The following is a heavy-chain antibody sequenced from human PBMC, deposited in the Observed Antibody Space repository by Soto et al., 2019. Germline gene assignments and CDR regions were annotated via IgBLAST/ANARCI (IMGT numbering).Heavy chain of an antibody. CDR1: GFTFSSFE. D-gene: IGHD6-13*01. CDR3: ARETPGGAAASDS. V-gene: IGHV3-48*03. CDR2: ISTSGGTT. Sequence: GGSLRLSCAASGFTFSSFEMNWVRQAPGKGLDWVSYISTSGGTTHYADSVKGRFTVSRDNTKDSLYLEMNRLRAEDTAVYYCARETPGGAAASDSWGQGTLVTVSS. J-gene: IGHJ4*02.